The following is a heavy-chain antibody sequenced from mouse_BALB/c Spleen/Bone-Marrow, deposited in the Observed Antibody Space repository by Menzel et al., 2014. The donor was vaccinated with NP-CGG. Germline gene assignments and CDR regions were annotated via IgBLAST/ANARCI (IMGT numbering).Heavy chain of an antibody. Sequence: QVQLQQSGAELMKTGASVKISCKATGYTFSSYWIEWVKQRPGHGLEWIGEILPGIGSTNYNEKFKGKATFTADTSSNTDYMQLSSLTSEDSAVCYCARERGYWGQGTLVTVSA. J-gene: IGHJ3*01. CDR3: ARERGY. V-gene: IGHV1-9*01. CDR2: ILPGIGST. CDR1: GYTFSSYW.